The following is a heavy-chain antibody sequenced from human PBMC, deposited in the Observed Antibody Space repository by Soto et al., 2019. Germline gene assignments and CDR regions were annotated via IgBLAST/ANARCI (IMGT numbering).Heavy chain of an antibody. V-gene: IGHV3-23*01. CDR3: AKVLLRTMRIDY. CDR1: GFTFSSYA. Sequence: GSLRLSCAASGFTFSSYAMSWVRQSPGKGLEWVSAISGSGGSTYYADSVRGRFTISRDNSKNTLYLQMNSLRAEDTAVYYCAKVLLRTMRIDYWGQGTLVTVSS. CDR2: ISGSGGST. J-gene: IGHJ4*02. D-gene: IGHD3-10*01.